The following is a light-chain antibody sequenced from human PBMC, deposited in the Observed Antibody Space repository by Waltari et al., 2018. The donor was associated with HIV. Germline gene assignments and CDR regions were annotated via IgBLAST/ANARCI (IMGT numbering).Light chain of an antibody. V-gene: IGKV2-28*01. CDR3: LQSLHTPRFS. J-gene: IGKJ3*01. CDR2: LAS. Sequence: DLVLTQSPLSLHVAPVESASISFRTSQSLLHNNGNNYLEWYVQKPGHSPQLLIYLASHRASGVPERFSGSGSGTNFTLKIIRVEAEDVGTYYCLQSLHTPRFSFGPGTKVD. CDR1: QSLLHNNGNNY.